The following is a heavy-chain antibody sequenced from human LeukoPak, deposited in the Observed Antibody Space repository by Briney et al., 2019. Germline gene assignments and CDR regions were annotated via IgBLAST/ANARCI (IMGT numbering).Heavy chain of an antibody. CDR1: GGSISSGGYY. CDR3: ARMVGLRLGELSFHH. Sequence: SQTLSLTCTVSGGSISSGGYYWSWIRQHPGKGLEWIGYIYYSGSTYYNPSLKSRVTISVDTSKNQFSLKLSSVTAADTAVYCCARMVGLRLGELSFHHWGQGTLVTVSS. V-gene: IGHV4-31*03. CDR2: IYYSGST. D-gene: IGHD3-16*02. J-gene: IGHJ5*02.